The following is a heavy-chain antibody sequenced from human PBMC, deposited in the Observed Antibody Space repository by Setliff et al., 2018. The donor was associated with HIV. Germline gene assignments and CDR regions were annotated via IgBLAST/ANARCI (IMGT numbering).Heavy chain of an antibody. D-gene: IGHD2-15*01. J-gene: IGHJ4*02. V-gene: IGHV1-46*01. Sequence: ASVKVSCKASGYTFTTYPMHWVRQAPGQGLEWMGVINTSGGSAGYAEKFRGRVTMTRDTSTNTVYMDLRNLRSEDTAVYYCARDYCSGGTCYSDLYYFDLWGRGTLVTVSS. CDR1: GYTFTTYP. CDR3: ARDYCSGGTCYSDLYYFDL. CDR2: INTSGGSA.